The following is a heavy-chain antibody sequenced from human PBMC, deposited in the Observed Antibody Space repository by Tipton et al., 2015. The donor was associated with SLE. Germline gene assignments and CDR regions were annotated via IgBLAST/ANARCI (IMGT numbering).Heavy chain of an antibody. CDR3: ARDFWSQIVGAGGAFHI. CDR1: GFTVSSNY. CDR2: IYSGGST. V-gene: IGHV3-53*05. J-gene: IGHJ3*02. D-gene: IGHD1-26*01. Sequence: SLRLSCAASGFTVSSNYMSWVRQAPGKGLEWVSVIYSGGSTYYADSVKGRFTISRDNSKNTLYLQMNSLRAEDTAVYYCARDFWSQIVGAGGAFHIWGQGTMVTVSS.